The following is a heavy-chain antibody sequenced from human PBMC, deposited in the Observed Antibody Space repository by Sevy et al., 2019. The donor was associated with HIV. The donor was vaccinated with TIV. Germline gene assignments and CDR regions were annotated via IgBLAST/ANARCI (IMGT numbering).Heavy chain of an antibody. D-gene: IGHD3-10*01. J-gene: IGHJ4*02. V-gene: IGHV4-59*08. CDR3: AGENAGGMGYS. CDR1: GGSITSLY. CDR2: IYYNGHI. Sequence: SETLSLTCTVSGGSITSLYWNWIRQPPGKGLEWIANIYYNGHINYNPSLMTRVTLSLDTSKNQLSQRLSSVTAADTAMYYCAGENAGGMGYSWGQGTLVTVSS.